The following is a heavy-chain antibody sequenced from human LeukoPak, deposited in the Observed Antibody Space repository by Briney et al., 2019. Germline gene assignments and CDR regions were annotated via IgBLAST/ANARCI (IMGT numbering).Heavy chain of an antibody. D-gene: IGHD3-3*01. CDR3: TTKQIGDPITIFGVVIQETRDY. Sequence: PGGSLRLSCAASGFTSSNAWMSWVRQAPGKGLEWVGRIKSKTDGGTTDYAAPVKGRFTISRDDSKNTLYLQMNSLKTEDTAVYYCTTKQIGDPITIFGVVIQETRDYWGQGTLVTVSS. J-gene: IGHJ4*02. V-gene: IGHV3-15*01. CDR1: GFTSSNAW. CDR2: IKSKTDGGTT.